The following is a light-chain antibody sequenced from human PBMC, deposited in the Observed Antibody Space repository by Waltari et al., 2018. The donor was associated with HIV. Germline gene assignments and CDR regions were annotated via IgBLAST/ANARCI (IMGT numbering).Light chain of an antibody. CDR1: QSISNY. V-gene: IGKV1-39*01. CDR3: QQSFTTPRT. J-gene: IGKJ1*01. Sequence: DIQMTKSPSSLSASVGDRVSITCRASQSISNYLNWFQQKSGKAPKLLIYDASNLQSGVPSRFSGSGSGTDFTLTINSLQPEDFATYYCQQSFTTPRTFGRGTKVEIK. CDR2: DAS.